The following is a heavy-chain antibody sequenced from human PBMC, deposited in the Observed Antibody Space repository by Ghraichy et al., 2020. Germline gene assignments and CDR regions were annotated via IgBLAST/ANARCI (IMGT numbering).Heavy chain of an antibody. Sequence: SQTLSLTCAISGDSVSSNSAAWNWIRQSPSRGLEWLGRTYYRSKWYNDYAVSVKSRITINPDTSKNQFSLQLNSVIPEDTAVYYCARARAGIVATTGYYYYGMDVWGQGTTVTVSS. CDR2: TYYRSKWYN. V-gene: IGHV6-1*01. J-gene: IGHJ6*02. CDR1: GDSVSSNSAA. D-gene: IGHD5-12*01. CDR3: ARARAGIVATTGYYYYGMDV.